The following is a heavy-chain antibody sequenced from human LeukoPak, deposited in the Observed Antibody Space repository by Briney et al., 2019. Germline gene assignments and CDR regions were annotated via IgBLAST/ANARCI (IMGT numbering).Heavy chain of an antibody. D-gene: IGHD3-10*01. V-gene: IGHV4-34*01. CDR3: ARVAGRGGSGSYYYYYMDV. CDR2: INHGGST. Sequence: PSETLSLTCAVNGGSFSGDFWSWIRQSPGKGLEWIGEINHGGSTNYNPSLKSRVTISVDTSKNQFSLKLSSVTAADTAVYYCARVAGRGGSGSYYYYYMDVWGKGTTVTISS. J-gene: IGHJ6*03. CDR1: GGSFSGDF.